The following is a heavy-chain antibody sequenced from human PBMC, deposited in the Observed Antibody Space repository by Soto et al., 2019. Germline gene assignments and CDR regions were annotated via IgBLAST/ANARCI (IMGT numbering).Heavy chain of an antibody. CDR2: TPGSGGSA. D-gene: IGHD6-19*01. Sequence: GGSLRLSWAASGFTFGTYAMNWVRQAPGKGLEWVSSTPGSGGSAYYADSVRGRFTISRDNSKNTVYLQLDSLRPEDSAIDYSAKGGSSGWFYFDFWGQGTQLTVSS. J-gene: IGHJ4*02. CDR1: GFTFGTYA. CDR3: AKGGSSGWFYFDF. V-gene: IGHV3-23*01.